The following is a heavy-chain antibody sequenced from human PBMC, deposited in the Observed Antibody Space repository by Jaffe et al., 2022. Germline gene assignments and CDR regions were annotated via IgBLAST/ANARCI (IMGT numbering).Heavy chain of an antibody. Sequence: EVQLVESGGGLVKPGGSLRLSCAASGFTFSNAWMSWVRQAPGKGLEWVGRIKSKTDGGTTDYAAPVKGRFTISRDDSKNTLYLQMNSLKTEDTAVYYCTTGVTRITMVQGVPLGSYVDYWGQGTLVTVSS. D-gene: IGHD3-10*01. CDR2: IKSKTDGGTT. J-gene: IGHJ4*02. CDR1: GFTFSNAW. V-gene: IGHV3-15*01. CDR3: TTGVTRITMVQGVPLGSYVDY.